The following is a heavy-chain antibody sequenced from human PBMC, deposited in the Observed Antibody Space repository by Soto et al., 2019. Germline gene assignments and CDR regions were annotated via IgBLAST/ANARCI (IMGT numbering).Heavy chain of an antibody. CDR2: MNPNSGNT. CDR1: GYTFTSYD. D-gene: IGHD2-2*01. CDR3: AIEAAARGNDY. J-gene: IGHJ4*02. V-gene: IGHV1-8*01. Sequence: QVQLVQSGAEVKKPGASVKVSCKASGYTFTSYDINWVRQATGQGLEWMGWMNPNSGNTGYAQKFQGRVTMARNTSVSTAYMERSSLSSEDTAVYYCAIEAAARGNDYWGQGTVVTVSS.